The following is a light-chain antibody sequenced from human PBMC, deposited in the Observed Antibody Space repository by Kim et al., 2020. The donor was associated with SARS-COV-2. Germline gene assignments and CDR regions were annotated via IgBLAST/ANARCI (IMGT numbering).Light chain of an antibody. CDR3: SSYAGSNNYV. CDR2: EVT. CDR1: SSDVGGYNY. V-gene: IGLV2-8*01. Sequence: GQSVTISCTGTSSDVGGYNYVSWYQQHPGKAPKLMIYEVTKRPSGVPDRFSASKSGNTASLTVSGLQAEDEADYYCSSYAGSNNYVFGTGTKVTVL. J-gene: IGLJ1*01.